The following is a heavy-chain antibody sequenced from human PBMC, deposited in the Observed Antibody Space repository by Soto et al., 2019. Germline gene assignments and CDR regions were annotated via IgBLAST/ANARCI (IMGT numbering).Heavy chain of an antibody. CDR3: ARGLPDNWNYLSWFDP. Sequence: ASVKVSCKASGGTFSSYAISWVRQAPGQGLEWIGGIIPIFGTANYAQKFQGRVTITADKSTSTAYMELSSLRSEDTAVYYCARGLPDNWNYLSWFDPWGQGTLVTVSS. J-gene: IGHJ5*02. CDR2: IIPIFGTA. D-gene: IGHD1-7*01. CDR1: GGTFSSYA. V-gene: IGHV1-69*06.